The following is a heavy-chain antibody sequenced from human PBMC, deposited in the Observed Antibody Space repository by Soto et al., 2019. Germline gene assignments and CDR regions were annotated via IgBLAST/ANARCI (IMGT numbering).Heavy chain of an antibody. D-gene: IGHD2-21*02. CDR3: ARVNVTLDL. V-gene: IGHV3-64D*06. CDR2: ISTNGGST. CDR1: GFTFSIYA. Sequence: GGSLRLSCSASGFTFSIYAMHGVRQAPGKGLEYVSSISTNGGSTDYADSVKGRFTISRDNSKNTVYLQMSSLRVEDTAVYFCARVNVTLDLWGQGTLVTVSS. J-gene: IGHJ4*02.